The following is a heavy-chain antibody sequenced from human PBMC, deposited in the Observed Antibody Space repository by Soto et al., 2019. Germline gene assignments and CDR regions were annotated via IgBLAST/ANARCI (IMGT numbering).Heavy chain of an antibody. V-gene: IGHV3-48*03. CDR3: ARGWYYDSSGYFGY. D-gene: IGHD3-22*01. CDR2: ISSSGSTI. Sequence: EVQLVESGGGLVKPGGSLRLSCAASGFTFSSYEMNWVRQAPGKGLEWVSYISSSGSTIYYADSVKGRFTISRDNAKNSLYLQMNSLRAEDTAVYYCARGWYYDSSGYFGYWGQGTLVTVSS. J-gene: IGHJ4*02. CDR1: GFTFSSYE.